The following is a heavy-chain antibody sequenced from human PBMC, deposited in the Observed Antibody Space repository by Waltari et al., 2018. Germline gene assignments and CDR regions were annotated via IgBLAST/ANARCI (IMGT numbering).Heavy chain of an antibody. Sequence: EVQLVESGGGLVQPGGSLRLSCAASGFPFGSYSMNWVRQAPGKGLEWVSYISSSSSTIYYADSVKGRFTISRDNAKNSLYLQMNSLRAEDTAVYYCARDCPTDGFDIWGQGTMVTVSS. CDR1: GFPFGSYS. J-gene: IGHJ3*02. CDR2: ISSSSSTI. CDR3: ARDCPTDGFDI. V-gene: IGHV3-48*04.